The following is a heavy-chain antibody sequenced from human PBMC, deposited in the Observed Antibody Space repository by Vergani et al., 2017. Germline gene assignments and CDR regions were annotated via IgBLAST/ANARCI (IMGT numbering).Heavy chain of an antibody. CDR2: IYPADSER. CDR1: GYSFSDYW. D-gene: IGHD1-26*01. Sequence: EVQLVQSGAEVKKPGESLKISCKGSGYSFSDYWIGWVRQMPGKGLEWMAIIYPADSERRYSPSFQGQVTISVDKSISTAYLQWSSLKASDTAIYYCARRGRWYSGSYPDYWGQGTLVTVSS. V-gene: IGHV5-51*01. J-gene: IGHJ4*02. CDR3: ARRGRWYSGSYPDY.